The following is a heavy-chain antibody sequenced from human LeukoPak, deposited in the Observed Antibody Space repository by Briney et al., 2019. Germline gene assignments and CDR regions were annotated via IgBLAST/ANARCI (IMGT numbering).Heavy chain of an antibody. D-gene: IGHD2-15*01. V-gene: IGHV3-7*01. CDR2: IKQDGSEK. J-gene: IGHJ5*02. CDR3: ARVPDCSGGSCYSFNWFDP. CDR1: GFTFSSYW. Sequence: QSGGSLRLSCAASGFTFSSYWMSWVRQAPGKGLEWVANIKQDGSEKYYVDSVKGRFTISRDNAKNSLYLQMNSLRAEDTAVYYCARVPDCSGGSCYSFNWFDPWGQGTLVTVSS.